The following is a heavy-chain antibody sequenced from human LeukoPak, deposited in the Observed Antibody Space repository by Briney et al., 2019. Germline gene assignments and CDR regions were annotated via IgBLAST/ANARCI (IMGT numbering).Heavy chain of an antibody. J-gene: IGHJ4*02. CDR2: VFNGGNT. D-gene: IGHD6-13*01. Sequence: LEXIXYVFNGGNTNYNPSLKSRVTMSVDTSRDQFSLRLSSVTAADTAIYYCATRPAGSTWYGVFDYWSQGTLVTVSS. CDR3: ATRPAGSTWYGVFDY. V-gene: IGHV4-59*01.